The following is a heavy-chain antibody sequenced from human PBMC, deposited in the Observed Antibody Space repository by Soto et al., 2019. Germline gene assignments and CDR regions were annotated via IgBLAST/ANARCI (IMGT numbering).Heavy chain of an antibody. CDR2: ISYDGSNK. CDR3: ARESLYSSGLDY. D-gene: IGHD6-19*01. CDR1: GFTFSSYA. Sequence: QVQLVESGGGVVQPGRSLRLSSAASGFTFSSYAMHWVRQAPGKGLEWVAVISYDGSNKYYADSVKGRFTISRDNSKNTLYLQMNSLRAEDTAVYYCARESLYSSGLDYWGQGTLVTVSS. J-gene: IGHJ4*02. V-gene: IGHV3-30-3*01.